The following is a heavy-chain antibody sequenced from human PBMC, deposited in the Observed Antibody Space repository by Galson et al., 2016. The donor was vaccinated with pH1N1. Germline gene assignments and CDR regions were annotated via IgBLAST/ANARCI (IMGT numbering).Heavy chain of an antibody. CDR2: IEEDGSET. D-gene: IGHD3-22*01. J-gene: IGHJ4*02. CDR3: ARAIGSPSAY. CDR1: GFTFSNYW. V-gene: IGHV3-7*01. Sequence: SLRLSCAASGFTFSNYWMHWVRQVPGKGLEWVANIEEDGSETYYVDSVRGRFTISRDNAKNSLYLQMNSLRDEDTALYYCARAIGSPSAYWGQGTLVTVSS.